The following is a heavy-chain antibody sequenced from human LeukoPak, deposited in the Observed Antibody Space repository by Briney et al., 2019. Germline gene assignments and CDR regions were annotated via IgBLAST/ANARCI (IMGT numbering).Heavy chain of an antibody. CDR1: GGSISGYY. J-gene: IGHJ4*02. D-gene: IGHD2-2*01. Sequence: SETLSLTCTVSGGSISGYYWSWIRQPAGKGLEWIGRIYTSGSTNYNPSLKSRVTMSVDTSKNQFSLKLSSVTAADTAVYFCARGPYCTSAGCYFDYWGQGTLVTVSS. CDR2: IYTSGST. V-gene: IGHV4-4*07. CDR3: ARGPYCTSAGCYFDY.